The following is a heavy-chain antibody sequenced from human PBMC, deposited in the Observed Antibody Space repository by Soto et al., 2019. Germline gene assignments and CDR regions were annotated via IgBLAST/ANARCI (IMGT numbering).Heavy chain of an antibody. Sequence: QVQLQESGPGLLKPSETLSLTCTVSGGSIRSYCWTWIRQPPGEGLEWIGGICNSGSTNYNPSLKSRVTISVDTQMNQFSLQLSSVTVADTAVYYCAGGESIVVATRRLMDVWGKGTTVSVSS. J-gene: IGHJ6*03. CDR1: GGSIRSYC. CDR3: AGGESIVVATRRLMDV. V-gene: IGHV4-59*03. D-gene: IGHD3-22*01. CDR2: ICNSGST.